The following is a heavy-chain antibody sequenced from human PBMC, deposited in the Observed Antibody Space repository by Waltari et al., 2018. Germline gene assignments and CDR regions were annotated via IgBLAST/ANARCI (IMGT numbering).Heavy chain of an antibody. J-gene: IGHJ6*04. CDR1: GFTFTKAW. D-gene: IGHD3-10*01. CDR3: ATDYGDFLGV. V-gene: IGHV3-15*01. Sequence: EVQVVESGGGLVKPGGSLRLSCVVSGFTFTKAWTSWVRQAPGKGLEWVGRIKSEGDGGTRDYSAPLKGRISLSRDDSKNTVYLQMNTLKPEDTAVYFCATDYGDFLGVWGTGTTVTVFS. CDR2: IKSEGDGGTR.